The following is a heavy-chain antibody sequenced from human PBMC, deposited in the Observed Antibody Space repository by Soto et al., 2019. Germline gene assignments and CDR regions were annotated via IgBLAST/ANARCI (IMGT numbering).Heavy chain of an antibody. CDR1: GFTFSSYS. Sequence: GGSLRLSCAASGFTFSSYSMNWVRQAPGKGLEWVSSISSSSSYIYYADSVKGRFTISRDNAKNSLYLQMNSLRAEDTAVYYCARRTQYCSGGSCYSYYFDYWGQGTLVTVSS. D-gene: IGHD2-15*01. CDR3: ARRTQYCSGGSCYSYYFDY. CDR2: ISSSSSYI. V-gene: IGHV3-21*01. J-gene: IGHJ4*02.